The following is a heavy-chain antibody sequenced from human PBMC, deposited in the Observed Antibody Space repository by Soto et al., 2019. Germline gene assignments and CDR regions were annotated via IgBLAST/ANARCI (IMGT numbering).Heavy chain of an antibody. CDR2: INPDNGNT. V-gene: IGHV1-3*01. J-gene: IGHJ5*02. CDR3: ARVGPLGERYCTNGVCYSTGWFDP. Sequence: ASVKVSCKASGYTFTRYTMNWVRQAPGQRLEWMGWINPDNGNTKSSQKFQDRVIITRDTSASTAYMELRSLRSDDTAVYYCARVGPLGERYCTNGVCYSTGWFDPWGQGTLVTVSS. CDR1: GYTFTRYT. D-gene: IGHD2-8*01.